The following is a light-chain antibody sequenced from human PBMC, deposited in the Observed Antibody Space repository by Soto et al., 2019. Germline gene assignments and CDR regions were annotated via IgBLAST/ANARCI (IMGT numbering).Light chain of an antibody. Sequence: QSVLTQPASVSASPGQAITISCTGTRSDVGSYNLVSWYQQHPGKAPKLMIYEVSKRPSGVSNRFSGSKSGNTASLTISGLQAEEEADYYCRSYAGSSTSLEFATGPKVTV. CDR2: EVS. CDR1: RSDVGSYNL. CDR3: RSYAGSSTSLE. V-gene: IGLV2-23*02. J-gene: IGLJ1*01.